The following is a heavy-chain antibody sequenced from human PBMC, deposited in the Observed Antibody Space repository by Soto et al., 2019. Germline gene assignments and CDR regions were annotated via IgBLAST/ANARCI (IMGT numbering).Heavy chain of an antibody. V-gene: IGHV3-30-3*01. CDR1: GFTFSSYA. D-gene: IGHD5-18*01. CDR2: ISYDGSNK. J-gene: IGHJ6*02. CDR3: ARESEDSYGWIPSSRYYYYYGMDV. Sequence: QVQLVESGGGVVQPGRSLRLSCAASGFTFSSYAMHWVRQAPGKGLEWVAVISYDGSNKYYADSVKGRFTISRDNSKNTLYLQMNSLRAEDTAVFYCARESEDSYGWIPSSRYYYYYGMDVWGQGTTVTVSS.